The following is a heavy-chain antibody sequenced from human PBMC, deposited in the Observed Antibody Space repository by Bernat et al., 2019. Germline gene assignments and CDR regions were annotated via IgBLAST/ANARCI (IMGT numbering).Heavy chain of an antibody. CDR2: ISYDGSNK. CDR1: GFTFSSYG. V-gene: IGHV3-30*03. CDR3: ARGTYEYGDFDY. Sequence: QVQLVESGGGVVQPGRSLRLSCAASGFTFSSYGMHWVRQAPGKGLEWVAVISYDGSNKYYADSVKGRFTISRDNSKNTLYLQMNSLRAEDTAVYYCARGTYEYGDFDYWGQGTLVTVSS. D-gene: IGHD5-12*01. J-gene: IGHJ4*02.